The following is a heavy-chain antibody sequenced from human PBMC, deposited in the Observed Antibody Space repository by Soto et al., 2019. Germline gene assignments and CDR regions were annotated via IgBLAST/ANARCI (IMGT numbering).Heavy chain of an antibody. V-gene: IGHV4-59*08. J-gene: IGHJ4*02. CDR3: ARLGGSYAVPHFDY. D-gene: IGHD1-26*01. Sequence: PSETLSLTCAVSGGSISSYYWSWIRQPPGKGLEWIEYIYYSGSTNYNPSLKSRVTLSVDTSKNQFSLKLSSVTAADTAVYYCARLGGSYAVPHFDYWGQGTLVTVSS. CDR1: GGSISSYY. CDR2: IYYSGST.